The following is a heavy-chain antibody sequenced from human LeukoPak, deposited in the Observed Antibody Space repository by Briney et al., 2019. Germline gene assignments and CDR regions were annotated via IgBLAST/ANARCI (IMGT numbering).Heavy chain of an antibody. J-gene: IGHJ3*02. CDR1: GGTFSSYA. CDR2: IIPILGIA. Sequence: ASVKVSCKASGGTFSSYAISWVRQAPGQGVEWMGRIIPILGIANYAQKFQGRVTITADKSTSTAYMELSSLRSEDTAVYYCARKYYYDSSGRPDDAFDIWGQGTMVTVSS. V-gene: IGHV1-69*04. CDR3: ARKYYYDSSGRPDDAFDI. D-gene: IGHD3-22*01.